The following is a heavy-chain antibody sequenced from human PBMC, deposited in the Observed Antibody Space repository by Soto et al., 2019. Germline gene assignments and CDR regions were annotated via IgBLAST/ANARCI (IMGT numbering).Heavy chain of an antibody. CDR2: ISGSGGST. J-gene: IGHJ4*02. D-gene: IGHD3-22*01. CDR1: GFTFSSYA. V-gene: IGHV3-23*01. Sequence: GGSLRLSCAASGFTFSSYAMSWVRQAPGKGLEWVSAISGSGGSTYYADSVKGRFTISRDNSKNTLYLQMNSLRAEDTAVYYCAKKGYYYDSSGYIDYWGQGTLVTVSS. CDR3: AKKGYYYDSSGYIDY.